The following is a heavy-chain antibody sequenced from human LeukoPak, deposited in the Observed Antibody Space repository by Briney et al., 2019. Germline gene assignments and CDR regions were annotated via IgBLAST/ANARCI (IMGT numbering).Heavy chain of an antibody. V-gene: IGHV3-33*06. CDR1: GFTFSSYG. CDR3: AKDGCRAGTSYYFDY. J-gene: IGHJ4*02. D-gene: IGHD6-19*01. Sequence: GGSLRLSCAASGFTFSSYGMHWVRQAPGKGLEWVAVIWYDGSNKYYADSVKGRFTISRDNSKNMLYLQMNSLRAEDTAVYYCAKDGCRAGTSYYFDYWGQGTLVTASP. CDR2: IWYDGSNK.